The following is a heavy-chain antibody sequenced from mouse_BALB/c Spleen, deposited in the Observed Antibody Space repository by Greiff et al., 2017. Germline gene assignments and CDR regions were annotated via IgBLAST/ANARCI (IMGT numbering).Heavy chain of an antibody. CDR1: GFTFTDYY. V-gene: IGHV7-3*02. CDR3: ARDSLYDYDVYFDY. Sequence: EVQVVESGGGLVQPGGSLRLSCATSGFTFTDYYMSWVRQPPGKALEWLGFIRNKANGYTTEYSASVKGRFTISRDNSQSILYLQMNTLRAEDSATYYCARDSLYDYDVYFDYWGQGTTLTVSS. CDR2: IRNKANGYTT. J-gene: IGHJ2*01. D-gene: IGHD2-4*01.